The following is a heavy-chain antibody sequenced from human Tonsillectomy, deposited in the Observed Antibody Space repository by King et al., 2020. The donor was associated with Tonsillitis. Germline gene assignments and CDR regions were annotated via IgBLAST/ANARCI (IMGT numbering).Heavy chain of an antibody. CDR2: IYYSGST. CDR3: ARDAKYCRGGSCFDY. J-gene: IGHJ4*02. V-gene: IGHV4-59*01. D-gene: IGHD2-15*01. Sequence: QLQLQESGPGLVKPSETLSLTCTVSGGSISSYYWSWIRQPPGKGLAWIGYIYYSGSTNYNPSLKSRVTISVDTSKNKFSLKLSSVTAADTAVYYCARDAKYCRGGSCFDYWGQGTLVTVSS. CDR1: GGSISSYY.